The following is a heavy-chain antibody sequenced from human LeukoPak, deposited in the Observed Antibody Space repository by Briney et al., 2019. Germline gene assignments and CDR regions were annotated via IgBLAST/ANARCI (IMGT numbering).Heavy chain of an antibody. J-gene: IGHJ4*02. Sequence: SGRSLRLSCAASGFTFSSYGMHWVRQAPGKGLEWVAVIWYDGSNKYYADSVKGRFTISRDNAKNSLYLQMNSLRAEDTAFYYCARIGYSSSSFDYWGQGTLVTVSS. V-gene: IGHV3-33*01. CDR2: IWYDGSNK. D-gene: IGHD6-6*01. CDR3: ARIGYSSSSFDY. CDR1: GFTFSSYG.